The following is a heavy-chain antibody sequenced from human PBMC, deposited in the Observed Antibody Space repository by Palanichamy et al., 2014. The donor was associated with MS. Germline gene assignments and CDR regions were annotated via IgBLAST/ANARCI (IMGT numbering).Heavy chain of an antibody. CDR1: GFTFANYE. CDR3: TRDYYDSRQWAFDI. CDR2: IRSKGYGETT. V-gene: IGHV3-49*03. J-gene: IGHJ3*02. D-gene: IGHD3-22*01. Sequence: EVQLVESGGGLVQAGRSLRLSCTASGFTFANYEMTWFRQAPGKGLDWVGFIRSKGYGETTQYVASVKGRFTISRDDSKSITYLQMNSLKTEDTAVYYCTRDYYDSRQWAFDIWGQGTMVTVSS.